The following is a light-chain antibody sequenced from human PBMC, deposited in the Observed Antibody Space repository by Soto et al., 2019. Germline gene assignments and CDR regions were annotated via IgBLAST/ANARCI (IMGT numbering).Light chain of an antibody. CDR1: SSDVGGYNY. V-gene: IGLV2-14*01. Sequence: QSALTQPASVSGSPGQSIAISCTGTSSDVGGYNYVSWYQQHPGKAPKLMIYEVSNRPSGVSNRFSGSKSGNTAALTISGLQAEDEAVYYCSSCTSSNPGVFGGGTKVPVL. J-gene: IGLJ3*02. CDR3: SSCTSSNPGV. CDR2: EVS.